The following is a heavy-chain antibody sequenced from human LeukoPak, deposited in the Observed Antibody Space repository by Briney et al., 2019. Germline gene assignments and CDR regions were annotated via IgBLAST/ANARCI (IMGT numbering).Heavy chain of an antibody. J-gene: IGHJ6*03. Sequence: GGSLRLSCAASGFYFSSYSMNWVRQAPGKGLEWVSSINTGSTYMYYADSVKGRFTISRDNAKNSLHLQMYSLRAEDTAVYFCARVEATTGRNYHYYYTDVWGKGTTVTVSS. D-gene: IGHD1-1*01. CDR3: ARVEATTGRNYHYYYTDV. CDR1: GFYFSSYS. V-gene: IGHV3-21*01. CDR2: INTGSTYM.